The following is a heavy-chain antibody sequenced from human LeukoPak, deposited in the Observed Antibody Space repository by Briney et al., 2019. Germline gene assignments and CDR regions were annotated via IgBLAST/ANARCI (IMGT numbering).Heavy chain of an antibody. V-gene: IGHV1-46*01. CDR1: GYTFSTYG. CDR2: INPSGGST. D-gene: IGHD1-14*01. Sequence: ASVKVSCKASGYTFSTYGISWVRQAPGQGLGWMGIINPSGGSTSYAQKFQGRVTMTRDTSTSTVYMELSSLRSEDTAVYYCARRWPTGAFDIWGQGTMVTVSS. CDR3: ARRWPTGAFDI. J-gene: IGHJ3*02.